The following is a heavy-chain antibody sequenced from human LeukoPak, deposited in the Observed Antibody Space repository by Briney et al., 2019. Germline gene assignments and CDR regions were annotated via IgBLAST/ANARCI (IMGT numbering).Heavy chain of an antibody. CDR2: ISGSGGST. V-gene: IGHV3-23*01. CDR1: GFTFSSYA. J-gene: IGHJ4*02. D-gene: IGHD3-16*02. Sequence: GGSLRLSCAASGFTFSSYAMSCVRQAPGKGLEWVSAISGSGGSTYYTDSVKGQFTISRDNSKNTLYLQMNSLRAEDTAVYYCAKNRRVVIPFDYWGQGTLVTVSS. CDR3: AKNRRVVIPFDY.